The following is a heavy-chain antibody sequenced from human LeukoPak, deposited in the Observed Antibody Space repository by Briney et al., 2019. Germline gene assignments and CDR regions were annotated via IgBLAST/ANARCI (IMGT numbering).Heavy chain of an antibody. V-gene: IGHV4-4*07. CDR1: GGSICSNY. J-gene: IGHJ4*02. D-gene: IGHD2-2*01. CDR2: IYTSGST. Sequence: PWETLSLTSTVSGGSICSNYWSRLRQPAGKGLEWIGRIYTSGSTNYNPSLKSRVTMSVDTSKNQFSLKLSSVTAADTAVYYCANSGVPAAIYDYWGQGTLVTVFS. CDR3: ANSGVPAAIYDY.